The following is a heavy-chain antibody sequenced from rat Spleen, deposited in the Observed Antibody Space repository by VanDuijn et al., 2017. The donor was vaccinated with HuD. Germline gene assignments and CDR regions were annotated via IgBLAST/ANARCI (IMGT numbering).Heavy chain of an antibody. V-gene: IGHV3-3*01. CDR1: GYSIASSYR. J-gene: IGHJ3*01. CDR3: AAGRYNWNWFAY. D-gene: IGHD1-5*01. Sequence: EVQLQESGPGLVKPSQSLSLTCSVTGYSIASSYRWTWIRKFPGSRLAWMGYIDRAGNTNYNPSLKSRISITRYTSKNQFFLQVNSVTTEDTATYYCAAGRYNWNWFAYWGQGTLVTVSS. CDR2: IDRAGNT.